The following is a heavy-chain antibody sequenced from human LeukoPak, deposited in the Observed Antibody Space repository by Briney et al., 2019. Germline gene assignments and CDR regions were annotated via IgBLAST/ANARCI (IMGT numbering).Heavy chain of an antibody. V-gene: IGHV3-30-3*01. CDR1: GFTFSSYA. D-gene: IGHD3-22*01. J-gene: IGHJ4*03. CDR2: ISYDGSNK. Sequence: GGSLRLSCAASGFTFSSYAMHWVRQAPGKGLEGVAVISYDGSNKYYADSVKGRFTVSRDNSKNTLYLQMNSLRAEDTAVYYCARAGITMIVVPIGYFDYWGQGTLVTVSS. CDR3: ARAGITMIVVPIGYFDY.